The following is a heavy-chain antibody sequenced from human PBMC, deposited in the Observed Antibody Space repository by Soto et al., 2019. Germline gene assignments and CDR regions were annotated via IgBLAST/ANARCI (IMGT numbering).Heavy chain of an antibody. V-gene: IGHV1-69*13. J-gene: IGHJ6*02. Sequence: GASVKVSCKASGGTFSSYAISWVRQAPGQGLEWMGGIIPIFGTANYAQKFQGRVTITADESTSTAYMELSSLRSEDTAVCYCARSDVDTAMAWYYYYGMDVWGQGTTVTVSS. CDR2: IIPIFGTA. D-gene: IGHD5-18*01. CDR3: ARSDVDTAMAWYYYYGMDV. CDR1: GGTFSSYA.